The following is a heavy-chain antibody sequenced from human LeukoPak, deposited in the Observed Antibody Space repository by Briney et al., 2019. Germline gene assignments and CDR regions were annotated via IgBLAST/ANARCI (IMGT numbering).Heavy chain of an antibody. CDR1: NDSIRNYY. J-gene: IGHJ4*02. CDR2: IYHTGNT. Sequence: SETLSLTCSVSNDSIRNYYWSWIRQPPGKALEWIGYIYHTGNTNYNPSLKSRLTMSIDTSKNQFSLDLNSVTAADTAVYYCARGNYGSGSYYVVDFDYWGQGTLVTVSS. D-gene: IGHD3-10*01. CDR3: ARGNYGSGSYYVVDFDY. V-gene: IGHV4-59*01.